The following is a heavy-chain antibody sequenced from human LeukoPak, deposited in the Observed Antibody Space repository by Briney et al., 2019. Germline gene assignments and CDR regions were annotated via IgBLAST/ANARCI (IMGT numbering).Heavy chain of an antibody. J-gene: IGHJ3*02. V-gene: IGHV3-21*01. CDR2: ISSSSSYI. D-gene: IGHD3-9*01. CDR1: GFTFSSYS. Sequence: GGSLRLSCAASGFTFSSYSMNWVRQAPGKGLEWVSSISSSSSYIYYADSVKGRFTISRDNAKNSLYLQMNSLRAEDTAVYYCARDTYDILTGYYKWAFDIWGQGTMVTVSS. CDR3: ARDTYDILTGYYKWAFDI.